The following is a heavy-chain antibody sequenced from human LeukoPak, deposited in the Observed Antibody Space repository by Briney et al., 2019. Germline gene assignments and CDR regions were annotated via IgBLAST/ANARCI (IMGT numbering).Heavy chain of an antibody. CDR2: ISYDGSNK. J-gene: IGHJ4*02. V-gene: IGHV3-30*18. D-gene: IGHD4-11*01. Sequence: GGSLRLSCAASGFTFSSYGMHWVRQAPGKGLEWVAVISYDGSNKYYADSVKGRFTISRDNSKNTLYLQMNSLRAEDTAVYYCAKERRRAVTYFDYWGQGTLVTVSS. CDR3: AKERRRAVTYFDY. CDR1: GFTFSSYG.